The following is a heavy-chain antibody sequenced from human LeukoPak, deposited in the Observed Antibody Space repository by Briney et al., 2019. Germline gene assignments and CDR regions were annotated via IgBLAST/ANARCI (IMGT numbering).Heavy chain of an antibody. CDR2: ISGSGGST. J-gene: IGHJ4*02. D-gene: IGHD3-10*01. Sequence: GASLRLSCAASGFTFSSYAMSWVRQAPGKGLEWVSAISGSGGSTYYADSVKGRFTISRDNSKNTLYLQMNSLRAEDTAVYYCAKRTLLWVGEPHWGQGTLVTVSS. V-gene: IGHV3-23*01. CDR1: GFTFSSYA. CDR3: AKRTLLWVGEPH.